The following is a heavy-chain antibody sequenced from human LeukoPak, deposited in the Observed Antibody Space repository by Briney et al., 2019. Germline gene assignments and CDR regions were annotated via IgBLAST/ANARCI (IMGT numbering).Heavy chain of an antibody. D-gene: IGHD5-18*01. V-gene: IGHV4-59*01. CDR3: ARDNWDTFGS. CDR1: GGSISSYY. CDR2: IYYSGST. J-gene: IGHJ5*01. Sequence: SETLSLTCTASGGSISSYYRSWIRQPPGKGLEWIGDIYYSGSTNYHPSLKSRVTISVDTSKNQFSLKLSSVTAADTAVYYCARDNWDTFGSGGQGTLVTVS.